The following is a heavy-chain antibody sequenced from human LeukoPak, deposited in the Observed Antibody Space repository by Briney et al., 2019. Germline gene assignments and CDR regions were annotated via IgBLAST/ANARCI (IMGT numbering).Heavy chain of an antibody. Sequence: ASVKVSCKISGFTLTESPIHWVRQAPGKGLEWMGGFDPEDGDTVYAQRFQGRVTMTEDRATDTAYMELSSLTSEDTAMYYCATPDRVGMRVLPFYWFFDFWGRGTLVSVSS. J-gene: IGHJ2*01. D-gene: IGHD3-16*01. CDR1: GFTLTESP. CDR3: ATPDRVGMRVLPFYWFFDF. CDR2: FDPEDGDT. V-gene: IGHV1-24*01.